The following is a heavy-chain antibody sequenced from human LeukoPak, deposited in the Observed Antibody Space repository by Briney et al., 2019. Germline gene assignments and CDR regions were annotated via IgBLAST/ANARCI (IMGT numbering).Heavy chain of an antibody. CDR3: ARGPIAAAGPPFDY. V-gene: IGHV4-59*01. J-gene: IGHJ4*02. Sequence: SETLSLTCTVSGGSISSYCWSWIRQPPGKGLEWIGYIYYSGSTNYNPSLKSRVTISVDTSKNQFSLKLSSVTAADTAVYYCARGPIAAAGPPFDYWGQGTLVTVSS. D-gene: IGHD6-13*01. CDR1: GGSISSYC. CDR2: IYYSGST.